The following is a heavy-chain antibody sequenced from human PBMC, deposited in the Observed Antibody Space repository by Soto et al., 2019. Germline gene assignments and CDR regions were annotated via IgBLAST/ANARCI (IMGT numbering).Heavy chain of an antibody. D-gene: IGHD6-13*01. V-gene: IGHV4-39*01. CDR1: GDSITNNNFY. J-gene: IGHJ5*02. Sequence: PSETLSLTCTVSGDSITNNNFYWGWVRQPPGKGLDWIGNIYYLGNTFYNPSLRSRVTISADTSKNQFSLKLSSVAAEDTAIYYCATTRGIAVGGSFDHWGQGTLVTVSS. CDR2: IYYLGNT. CDR3: ATTRGIAVGGSFDH.